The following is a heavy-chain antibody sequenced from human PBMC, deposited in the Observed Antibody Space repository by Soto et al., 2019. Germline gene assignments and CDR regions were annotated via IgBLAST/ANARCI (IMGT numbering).Heavy chain of an antibody. CDR2: INHSGST. CDR3: ARDSGYSYGYRSRHYGMDV. D-gene: IGHD5-18*01. J-gene: IGHJ6*02. CDR1: GGSFSCYC. V-gene: IGHV4-34*01. Sequence: PSETLSLTCAVYGGSFSCYCWSWIRQPPGKGLEWIGEINHSGSTNYNPSLKSRVTISVDTSKNQFSLKLSSVTAADTAVYYCARDSGYSYGYRSRHYGMDVWGQGTTVTVSS.